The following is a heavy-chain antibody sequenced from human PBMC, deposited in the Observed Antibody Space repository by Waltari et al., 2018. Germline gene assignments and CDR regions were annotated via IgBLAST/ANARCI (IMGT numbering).Heavy chain of an antibody. CDR2: INPNSGGT. V-gene: IGHV1-2*02. J-gene: IGHJ4*02. Sequence: QVQLVQSGAEVKKPGASVKVSCKASGYTFTGYYMHWVRQAPGQGLEWMGWINPNSGGTNYAQKCQGRVTMTRDTSISTAYMELSRLRSDDTAVYYCARELAVAGNDYWGQGTLVTVSS. CDR3: ARELAVAGNDY. D-gene: IGHD6-19*01. CDR1: GYTFTGYY.